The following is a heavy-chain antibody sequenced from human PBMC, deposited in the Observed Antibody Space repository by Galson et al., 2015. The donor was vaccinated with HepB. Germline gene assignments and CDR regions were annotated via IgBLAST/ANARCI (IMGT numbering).Heavy chain of an antibody. V-gene: IGHV3-49*03. Sequence: SLRLSCATSGFKFGDFAMSWFRLAPGKGLEWIGFIRSQTYGGTADYAASVMGRFTISRDDSRSIAFLQMNSLETEDTAVYYCTRAPRENWNHAYFFDYWGQGTLVAVSS. CDR1: GFKFGDFA. J-gene: IGHJ4*02. CDR3: TRAPRENWNHAYFFDY. D-gene: IGHD1-14*01. CDR2: IRSQTYGGTA.